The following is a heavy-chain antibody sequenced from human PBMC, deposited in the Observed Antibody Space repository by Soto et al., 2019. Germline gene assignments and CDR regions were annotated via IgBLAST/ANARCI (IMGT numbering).Heavy chain of an antibody. D-gene: IGHD4-17*01. J-gene: IGHJ4*02. V-gene: IGHV3-23*01. CDR2: IGGSGGST. Sequence: EVPLLESGGGLVQPGGSLRLSCAASGFTFSSYAMSWVRQAPGKGLEWVSAIGGSGGSTYYADSVKGRFTISRDNSKNTLYLQMNSLRAEDTTVYYCAKDHPYGDYGRGDYWGQGTLVTVSS. CDR1: GFTFSSYA. CDR3: AKDHPYGDYGRGDY.